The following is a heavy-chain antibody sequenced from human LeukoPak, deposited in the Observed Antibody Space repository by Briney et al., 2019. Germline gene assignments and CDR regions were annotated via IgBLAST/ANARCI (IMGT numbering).Heavy chain of an antibody. J-gene: IGHJ6*02. CDR2: IIPIFGTA. Sequence: SVKVSCRASGGTFSSYAISWVRQAPGQGLEWMGGIIPIFGTANYAQKFQGRVTITADESTSTAYMELSSLRSEDTAVYYCARGPAAAGNPVLQSFYGMDVWGQGTTVTVSS. CDR1: GGTFSSYA. V-gene: IGHV1-69*13. D-gene: IGHD6-13*01. CDR3: ARGPAAAGNPVLQSFYGMDV.